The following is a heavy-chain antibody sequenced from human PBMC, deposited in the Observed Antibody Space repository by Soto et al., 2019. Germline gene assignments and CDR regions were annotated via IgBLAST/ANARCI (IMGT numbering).Heavy chain of an antibody. J-gene: IGHJ4*02. CDR1: GYTFTSYA. CDR3: ARFYSGWSLFY. V-gene: IGHV1-3*01. D-gene: IGHD6-19*01. CDR2: INAGNGNT. Sequence: ASVKVSCKASGYTFTSYAMHWVRQAPGQRLEWMGWINAGNGNTKYSQKLQGRVTITRDTSASTAYMELSSLRSEDTAVYYCARFYSGWSLFYWGQGTLVTVSS.